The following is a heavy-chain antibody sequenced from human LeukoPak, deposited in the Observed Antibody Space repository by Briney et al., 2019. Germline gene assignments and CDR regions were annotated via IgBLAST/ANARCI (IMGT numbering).Heavy chain of an antibody. CDR3: ARESYGYVSWFDP. J-gene: IGHJ5*02. V-gene: IGHV4-61*02. D-gene: IGHD5-18*01. CDR1: GGSISSGSYY. CDR2: IYTSGST. Sequence: SETLSLTCTLSGGSISSGSYYWSWIRQPAGKGLEWIGRIYTSGSTNYNPSLKSRVTISVDTSKNQFSLKLSSVTAADTAVYYCARESYGYVSWFDPWGQGTLVTVSS.